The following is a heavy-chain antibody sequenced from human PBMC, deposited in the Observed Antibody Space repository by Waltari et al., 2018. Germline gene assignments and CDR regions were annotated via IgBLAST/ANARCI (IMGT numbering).Heavy chain of an antibody. J-gene: IGHJ3*02. Sequence: EVQLVESGGGLVQPGGSLRLSCAASGFTFSSYWMSWVRQAPGKGLEWVANIKQDGSEKYYVDSVKGRFTISRDNAKNSLYLQMNSLRAEDTAVYYCASAHPTYYDFWTTQGAFDIWGQGTMVTVSS. CDR3: ASAHPTYYDFWTTQGAFDI. CDR1: GFTFSSYW. D-gene: IGHD3-3*01. V-gene: IGHV3-7*01. CDR2: IKQDGSEK.